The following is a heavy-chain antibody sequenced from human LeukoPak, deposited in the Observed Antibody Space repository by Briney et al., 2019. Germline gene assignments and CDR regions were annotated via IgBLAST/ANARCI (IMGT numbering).Heavy chain of an antibody. J-gene: IGHJ4*02. CDR1: GGSVSSVSYY. D-gene: IGHD6-19*01. CDR2: IYYSGST. V-gene: IGHV4-61*01. CDR3: ARVMGSGWLDY. Sequence: MASETLSLTCTVSGGSVSSVSYYWSWIRQPPGKGLEWIGYIYYSGSTNYNPSLKSRVTISVDTSKNQFSLKLSSVTAADTAVYYCARVMGSGWLDYWGQGTLVTVSS.